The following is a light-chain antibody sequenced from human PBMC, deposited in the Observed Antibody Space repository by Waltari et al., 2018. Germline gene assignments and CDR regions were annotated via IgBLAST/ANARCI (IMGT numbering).Light chain of an antibody. CDR1: RSDLGGYNF. CDR3: SSYTSRGTLV. J-gene: IGLJ2*01. Sequence: QSALTQPASVSGSPGQSITISCTGTRSDLGGYNFLSWYQQDPGKAPTLIIYEVYNRPSGVSNRFSGSKSGNKATLVCLISDYYCSSYTSRGTLVFGGGTKLTVL. CDR2: EVY. V-gene: IGLV2-14*01.